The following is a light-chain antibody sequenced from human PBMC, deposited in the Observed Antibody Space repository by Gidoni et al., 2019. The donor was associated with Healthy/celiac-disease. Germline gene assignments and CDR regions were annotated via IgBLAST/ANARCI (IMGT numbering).Light chain of an antibody. V-gene: IGKV1-39*01. CDR1: QSIRSY. Sequence: DFQMIQSPSSLSASGGDRVTITCRASQSIRSYLNWYQQKPGKAPKLLIYAASSLQSGVPSRFSGSGSGTDFTLTISSLQPEDFAAYYCQQSYSTPCSFGQGTKLEIK. CDR3: QQSYSTPCS. J-gene: IGKJ2*04. CDR2: AAS.